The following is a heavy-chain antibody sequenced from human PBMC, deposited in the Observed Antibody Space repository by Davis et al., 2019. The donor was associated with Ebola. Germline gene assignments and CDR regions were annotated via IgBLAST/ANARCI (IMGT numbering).Heavy chain of an antibody. D-gene: IGHD6-6*01. CDR2: ISYDGSNK. Sequence: GESLKISCAASGFTFSSYAMHWVRQAPGKGLEWVAVISYDGSNKYYADSVKGRFTISRDNSKNTLYLQMNSLRAEDTAVYYCAKDSIAARPQGTGYYYMDVWGKGTTVTVSS. V-gene: IGHV3-30-3*01. CDR3: AKDSIAARPQGTGYYYMDV. CDR1: GFTFSSYA. J-gene: IGHJ6*03.